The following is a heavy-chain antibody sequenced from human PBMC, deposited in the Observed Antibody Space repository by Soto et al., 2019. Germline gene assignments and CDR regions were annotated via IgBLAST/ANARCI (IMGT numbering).Heavy chain of an antibody. CDR1: GFTFSKYA. J-gene: IGHJ4*02. D-gene: IGHD3-22*01. V-gene: IGHV3-23*01. CDR3: AKTSGVIVVVTSFDH. Sequence: GGSLRLSCAASGFTFSKYALTWVRQAPGKGLEWVSAISGSGESKYDADPVKGRFTISRDNSKNTLYLEMNSLRPEDTAMYYCAKTSGVIVVVTSFDHWGQGTLVTVSS. CDR2: ISGSGESK.